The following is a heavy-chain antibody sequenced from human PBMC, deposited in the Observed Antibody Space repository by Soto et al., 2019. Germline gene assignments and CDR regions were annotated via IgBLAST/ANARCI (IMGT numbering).Heavy chain of an antibody. V-gene: IGHV3-23*01. D-gene: IGHD1-7*01. J-gene: IGHJ4*02. CDR1: GFTFSSYG. CDR3: AKDRRAGGNYGFYSDF. CDR2: SSATGAGT. Sequence: LRLSCAASGFTFSSYGMTWVRQAPGKGLEWVSFSSATGAGTYYADSVKGRFTISRDNSKNTLYLQMTSLRADDTAVYYCAKDRRAGGNYGFYSDFWGQGALVPVSS.